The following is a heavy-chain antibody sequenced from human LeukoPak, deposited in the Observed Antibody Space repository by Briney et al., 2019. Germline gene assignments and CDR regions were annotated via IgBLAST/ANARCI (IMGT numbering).Heavy chain of an antibody. Sequence: PSQTLSLTCTVSGGSISSGGYYWSWIRQPPGKGLEWIGYIYYSGSTNYNPSLKSRVTISVDTSKNQFSLKLSSVTAADTAVYYCARTLPIAAAGPIDYWGQGTLVTVSS. V-gene: IGHV4-61*08. CDR1: GGSISSGGYY. D-gene: IGHD6-13*01. CDR2: IYYSGST. J-gene: IGHJ4*02. CDR3: ARTLPIAAAGPIDY.